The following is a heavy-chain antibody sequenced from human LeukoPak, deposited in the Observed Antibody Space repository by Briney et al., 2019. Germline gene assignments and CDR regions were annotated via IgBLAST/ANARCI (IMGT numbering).Heavy chain of an antibody. D-gene: IGHD3-22*01. CDR3: ARGRNYYDGSGYYYEGDAFDI. CDR2: INPSGGSI. CDR1: GYTFTSYY. Sequence: ASVKVSCKASGYTFTSYYMYWVRQAPGQGLEWMGIINPSGGSIRYAQKFQGRVTMTRDTSTSTVYMELSSLRSEDTAVYYCARGRNYYDGSGYYYEGDAFDIWGQGTMVTVSS. V-gene: IGHV1-46*01. J-gene: IGHJ3*02.